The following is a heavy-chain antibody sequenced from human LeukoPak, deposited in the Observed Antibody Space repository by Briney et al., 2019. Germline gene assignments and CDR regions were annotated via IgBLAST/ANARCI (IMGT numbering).Heavy chain of an antibody. J-gene: IGHJ4*02. CDR1: GYSFTSYW. CDR3: ARHIGYSAWNPDY. CDR2: IYPYDSDT. V-gene: IGHV5-51*01. D-gene: IGHD5-12*01. Sequence: GESLKISCKASGYSFTSYWIGWVRQMPGKGLEWMGIIYPYDSDTRYSPSFQGQVTISADKSISTAYLQWSNLKASDTAMYYCARHIGYSAWNPDYWGQGTLVTSPQ.